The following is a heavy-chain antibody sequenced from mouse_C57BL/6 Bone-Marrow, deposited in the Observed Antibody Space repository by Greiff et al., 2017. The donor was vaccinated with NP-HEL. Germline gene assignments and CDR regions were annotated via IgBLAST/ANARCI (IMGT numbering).Heavy chain of an antibody. CDR3: AREGIYYGNYVWFAY. CDR1: GYSITSGYY. CDR2: ISYDGSN. V-gene: IGHV3-6*01. Sequence: ESGPGLVKPSQSLSLTCSVTGYSITSGYYWNWIRQFPGNKLEWMGYISYDGSNNYNPSLKNRISITRDTSKNQFFLKLNSVTTEDTATYYCAREGIYYGNYVWFAYWGQGTLVTVSA. D-gene: IGHD2-1*01. J-gene: IGHJ3*01.